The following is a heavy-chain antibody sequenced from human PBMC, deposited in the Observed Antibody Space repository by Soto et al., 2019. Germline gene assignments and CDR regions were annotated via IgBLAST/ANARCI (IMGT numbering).Heavy chain of an antibody. V-gene: IGHV1-3*01. J-gene: IGHJ6*02. CDR1: GYTFTSYA. D-gene: IGHD5-12*01. CDR2: INAGNGNT. CDR3: ARVTGYSGYDYISYYYGMAV. Sequence: ASVKVSCKASGYTFTSYAMHWVRQAPGQRLEWMGWINAGNGNTKYSQKFQGRVTITRDTSASTAYMELSSLRSEDTAVYYCARVTGYSGYDYISYYYGMAVWGQGTTVTVSS.